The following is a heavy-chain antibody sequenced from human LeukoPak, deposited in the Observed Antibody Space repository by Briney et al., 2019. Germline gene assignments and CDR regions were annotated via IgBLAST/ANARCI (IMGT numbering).Heavy chain of an antibody. D-gene: IGHD5-24*01. J-gene: IGHJ4*01. CDR3: ARGEGARDGYNYAGPFYFDY. CDR1: GDSVSSNSAA. CDR2: TYYRSKWYN. Sequence: SQTLSLTCAISGDSVSSNSAAWNWIRQSPSRGLEWLGRTYYRSKWYNDYAVSVKSRITINPDTSRNQFSLKLNSMTAADTAVYYCARGEGARDGYNYAGPFYFDYWGHGTLVTVSS. V-gene: IGHV6-1*01.